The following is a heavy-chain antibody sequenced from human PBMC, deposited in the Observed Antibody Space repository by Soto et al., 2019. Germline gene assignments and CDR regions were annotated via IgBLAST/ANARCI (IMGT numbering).Heavy chain of an antibody. V-gene: IGHV4-39*01. J-gene: IGHJ4*02. CDR2: IYYRGST. D-gene: IGHD3-9*01. Sequence: PSGTLSLTCTVSGGSISRSSYYWGWIRQPPGKGQKRIGSIYYRGSTYYNPSLKSRVTISVDTSKNKFSLKLSSLTAADTSVYYCSRLTYYEILTGYYSFDYWGQGTLVTVSS. CDR1: GGSISRSSYY. CDR3: SRLTYYEILTGYYSFDY.